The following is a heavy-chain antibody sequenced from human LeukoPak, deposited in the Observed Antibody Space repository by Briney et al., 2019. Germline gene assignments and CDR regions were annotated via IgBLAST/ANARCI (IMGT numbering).Heavy chain of an antibody. Sequence: PSETLSLTCTVSSGSISTSNYYWGWVRQPPGKALEWLGNIFYSGSTYYSPSLKSRLTMSVDTSKNQFSLKLSSVTAEDTAVYYCASEGIRDYYYYSMDVWGKGTTVTISS. CDR2: IFYSGST. J-gene: IGHJ6*03. CDR3: ASEGIRDYYYYSMDV. D-gene: IGHD1-14*01. CDR1: SGSISTSNYY. V-gene: IGHV4-39*07.